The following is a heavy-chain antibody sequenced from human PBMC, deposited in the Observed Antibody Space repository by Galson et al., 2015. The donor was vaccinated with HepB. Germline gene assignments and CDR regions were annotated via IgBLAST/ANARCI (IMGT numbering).Heavy chain of an antibody. V-gene: IGHV4-34*01. CDR1: GGSFSGYY. D-gene: IGHD3-10*01. CDR3: ARAVRARRGPTMVRGTYYYMDV. CDR2: INHSGST. Sequence: LSLTCAVYGGSFSGYYWSWIRQPPGKGLEWIGEINHSGSTNYNPSLKSRVTISVDTSKNQFSLKLSSVTAADTAVYYCARAVRARRGPTMVRGTYYYMDVWGKGTTVTVSS. J-gene: IGHJ6*03.